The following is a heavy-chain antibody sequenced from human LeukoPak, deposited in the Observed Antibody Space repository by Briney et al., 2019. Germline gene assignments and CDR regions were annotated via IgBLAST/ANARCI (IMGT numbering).Heavy chain of an antibody. CDR2: ISSSSSYI. V-gene: IGHV3-21*01. Sequence: GGSLRLSCAASGFTFSSYSMNWVRQAPGKGLEWVSSISSSSSYIYYADSAKGRFTISRDNAKNSLYLQMNSLRAEDTAVYYCARDQSPYAFDIWGQGTMVTVSS. CDR1: GFTFSSYS. J-gene: IGHJ3*02. CDR3: ARDQSPYAFDI.